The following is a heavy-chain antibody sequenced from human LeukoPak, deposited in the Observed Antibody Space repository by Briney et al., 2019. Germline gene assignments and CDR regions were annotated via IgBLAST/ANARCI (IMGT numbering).Heavy chain of an antibody. CDR3: ARDPIINCSGGSCYPYYYYGMDV. CDR1: GGSISSSSYY. V-gene: IGHV4-39*07. Sequence: PAETLCLTCTVSGGSISSSSYYWGWLRQPPGKGLEWIGSIYYSGSTYYNPSLKSRVTISVDTSKNQFSLKLSSVTAADTAVYYCARDPIINCSGGSCYPYYYYGMDVWGQGTTVTVSS. CDR2: IYYSGST. D-gene: IGHD2-15*01. J-gene: IGHJ6*02.